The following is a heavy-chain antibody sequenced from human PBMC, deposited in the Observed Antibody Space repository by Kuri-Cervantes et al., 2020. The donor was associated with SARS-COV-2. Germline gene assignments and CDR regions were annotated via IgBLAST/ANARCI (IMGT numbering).Heavy chain of an antibody. V-gene: IGHV3-30*02. CDR2: IRYDGSNK. CDR3: ARVAGEGPIYYYYMDV. D-gene: IGHD2-21*01. CDR1: GFTFSIYG. Sequence: GESLKISCAASGFTFSIYGMHWVRQAPGKGLEWVAFIRYDGSNKYYADPVKGRFTISRDSAKNSVYLQMNSLRGEDTAVYYCARVAGEGPIYYYYMDVWGKGTTVTVSS. J-gene: IGHJ6*03.